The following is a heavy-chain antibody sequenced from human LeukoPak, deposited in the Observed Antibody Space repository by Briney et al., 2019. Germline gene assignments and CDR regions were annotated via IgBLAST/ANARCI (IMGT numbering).Heavy chain of an antibody. Sequence: PSETLSLTCTVSGGSISSYYWSWIRQPPGKGLEWIGEINHSGSTNYNPSLRSRVTISVDTSKNQFSLKLSSVTAADTAVYYCARVPSWRYYYYMDVWGKGTTVTVSS. CDR3: ARVPSWRYYYYMDV. V-gene: IGHV4-34*01. D-gene: IGHD1-1*01. J-gene: IGHJ6*03. CDR1: GGSISSYY. CDR2: INHSGST.